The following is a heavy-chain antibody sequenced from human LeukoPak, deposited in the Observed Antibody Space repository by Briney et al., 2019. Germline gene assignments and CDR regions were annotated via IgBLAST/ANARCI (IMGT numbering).Heavy chain of an antibody. CDR2: MNPNSGHT. V-gene: IGHV1-8*01. CDR1: GYTFIEYV. Sequence: ASVKVSCKASGYTFIEYVIVWVRQASGQGLEWMGWMNPNSGHTGLAPKFQGRLTMTRDNSIGTAYMALSSLSSDDTAAYYCARDSSYYYYIDVWGKGTPVTVSS. D-gene: IGHD3-10*01. J-gene: IGHJ6*03. CDR3: ARDSSYYYYIDV.